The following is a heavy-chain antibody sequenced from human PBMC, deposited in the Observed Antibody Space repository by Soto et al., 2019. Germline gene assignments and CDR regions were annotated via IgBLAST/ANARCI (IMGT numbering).Heavy chain of an antibody. CDR2: IKQDGSEK. D-gene: IGHD5-12*01. V-gene: IGHV3-7*01. J-gene: IGHJ6*03. CDR3: AREKVATITYYYYYYMDV. CDR1: GFTFSSYW. Sequence: GGSLRLSCAASGFTFSSYWMSWVRQAPGKGLEWVANIKQDGSEKYYVDSVKGRFTISRDNAKNSLYLQMISLRAEDTAVYYCAREKVATITYYYYYYMDVWGKGTTVTVSS.